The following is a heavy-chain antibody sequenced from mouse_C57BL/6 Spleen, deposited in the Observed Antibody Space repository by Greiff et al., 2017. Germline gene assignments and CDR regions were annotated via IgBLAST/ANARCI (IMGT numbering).Heavy chain of an antibody. CDR2: IDPSDSET. V-gene: IGHV1-52*01. CDR3: ARDYDYPYWYFDV. D-gene: IGHD2-4*01. Sequence: QVQLQQPGAELVRPGSSVKLSCKASGYTFTSYWMHWVKQRPIQGLEWIGNIDPSDSETHYNQKFKDKATLTVDKSSSTAYMQLSSLTSEDSAVYYCARDYDYPYWYFDVWGTGTTVTVAS. J-gene: IGHJ1*03. CDR1: GYTFTSYW.